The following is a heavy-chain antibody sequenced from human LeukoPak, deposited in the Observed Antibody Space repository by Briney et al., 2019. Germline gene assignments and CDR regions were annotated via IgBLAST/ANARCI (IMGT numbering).Heavy chain of an antibody. Sequence: GGSLRLSCAASGFAVSSNYMSWVRQAPGKGLEWVSVIYSGGSTYYADSVKGRFTISRDNSKNTLYLQMNSLRAEDTAVYYCARHLWPADYFDYWGQGTLVTVSS. J-gene: IGHJ4*02. D-gene: IGHD3-10*01. V-gene: IGHV3-66*04. CDR1: GFAVSSNY. CDR2: IYSGGST. CDR3: ARHLWPADYFDY.